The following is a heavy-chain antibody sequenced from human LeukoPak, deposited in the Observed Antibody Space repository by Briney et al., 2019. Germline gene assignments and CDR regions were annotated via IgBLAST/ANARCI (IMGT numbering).Heavy chain of an antibody. Sequence: SGPTLVNHTQTLTLTCTFSGFSLTTSGMCVSWIRQPPGKALEWLARIDRDDDKYYSTSLKTRLTISKDTSKNQVVLTMTNMDPVDTATYYCARTRLVAGTFYFDHWGQGTLVTVSS. J-gene: IGHJ4*02. CDR1: GFSLTTSGMC. D-gene: IGHD6-19*01. V-gene: IGHV2-70*11. CDR2: IDRDDDK. CDR3: ARTRLVAGTFYFDH.